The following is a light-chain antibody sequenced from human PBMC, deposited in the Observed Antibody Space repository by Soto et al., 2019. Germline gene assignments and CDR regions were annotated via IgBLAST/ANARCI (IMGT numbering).Light chain of an antibody. V-gene: IGKV1-5*01. J-gene: IGKJ1*01. CDR1: QSISTW. Sequence: IQMTQSPSTLSASIGDRVTITCRASQSISTWLAWYQQKPGKAPKLLIYDASSLESGVPARFSGSRSGPEFSLTISSLQPDDFATYYCQQYYSYWTFGQGTKVDIK. CDR2: DAS. CDR3: QQYYSYWT.